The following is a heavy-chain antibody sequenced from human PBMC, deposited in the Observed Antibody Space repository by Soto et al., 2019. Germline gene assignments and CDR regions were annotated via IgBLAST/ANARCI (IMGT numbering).Heavy chain of an antibody. CDR3: ARDLARITIFGVVPPGGMDV. D-gene: IGHD3-3*01. Sequence: VASVKVSCKASGYTFTGYYMHWVRQAPGQGLEWMGWINPNSGGTNYAQKFQGWVTMTRDTSISTAYMELSRLRSDDTAVYYCARDLARITIFGVVPPGGMDVWGQGTTVTVYS. V-gene: IGHV1-2*04. CDR2: INPNSGGT. CDR1: GYTFTGYY. J-gene: IGHJ6*02.